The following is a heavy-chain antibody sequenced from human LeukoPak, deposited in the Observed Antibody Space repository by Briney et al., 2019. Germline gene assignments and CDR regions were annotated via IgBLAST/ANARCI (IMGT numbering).Heavy chain of an antibody. J-gene: IGHJ6*02. CDR1: GGSINSYY. Sequence: SETLSLTCTVSGGSINSYYWSWIRQPAGKGLEWIGRIYTSGSTNYNPSPKSRVTMSVDTSKNQFSLKLSSVTAADTAVYYCARGVYYGSGSYSGHYYYGMDVWGQGTTVTVSS. CDR2: IYTSGST. V-gene: IGHV4-4*07. D-gene: IGHD3-10*01. CDR3: ARGVYYGSGSYSGHYYYGMDV.